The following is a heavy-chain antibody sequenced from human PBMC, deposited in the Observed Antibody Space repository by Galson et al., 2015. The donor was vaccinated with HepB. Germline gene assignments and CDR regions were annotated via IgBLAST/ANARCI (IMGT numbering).Heavy chain of an antibody. CDR3: AREGDPHIYWSALDF. CDR2: ISSNGGST. Sequence: LRLSCAASGFTFSSYAMHWVRQAPGKGLEYVSAISSNGGSTYYANSVKGRFTISRDNSKNTLSLQMNSLRADDTAVYYCAREGDPHIYWSALDFWGQGILVTVSS. V-gene: IGHV3-64*01. J-gene: IGHJ4*02. D-gene: IGHD3-3*01. CDR1: GFTFSSYA.